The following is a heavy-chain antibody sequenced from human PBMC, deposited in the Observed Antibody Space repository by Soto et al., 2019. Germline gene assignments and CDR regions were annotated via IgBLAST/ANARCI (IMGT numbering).Heavy chain of an antibody. CDR3: ARLRYQELESWFDT. CDR1: GYTFATYG. Sequence: QVQLVQSGAEVKKPGASVKVSCKASGYTFATYGITWVRQAPGQGLEWMGWIRGYSGKTNYAQNFQGRVTMTTDTSTSTADMELRSLTSDDTAIYYCARLRYQELESWFDTWGQGTLVTVSS. CDR2: IRGYSGKT. D-gene: IGHD2-2*01. J-gene: IGHJ5*02. V-gene: IGHV1-18*04.